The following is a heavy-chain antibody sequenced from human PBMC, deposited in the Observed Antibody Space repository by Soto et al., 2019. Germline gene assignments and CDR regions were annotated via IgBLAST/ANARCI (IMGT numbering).Heavy chain of an antibody. CDR1: GGTFSSYA. CDR2: IIPIFGTA. Sequence: SVKVSCKASGGTFSSYAISWVRQAPGQGLEWMGGIIPIFGTANYAQKFQGRVTITADESTSTAYMELSSLRSEDTAVYYCARVCGEVQLERGWFDPWGQGTLVTVSS. J-gene: IGHJ5*02. V-gene: IGHV1-69*13. CDR3: ARVCGEVQLERGWFDP. D-gene: IGHD1-1*01.